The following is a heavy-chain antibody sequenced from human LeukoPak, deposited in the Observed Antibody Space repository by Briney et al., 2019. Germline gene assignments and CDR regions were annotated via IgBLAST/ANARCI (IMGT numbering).Heavy chain of an antibody. D-gene: IGHD2-2*02. J-gene: IGHJ5*02. CDR3: AKDYDDCSSTSCYRSRFDP. CDR1: GFTFSSYA. CDR2: IRYDGSNK. V-gene: IGHV3-30*02. Sequence: RPGGSLRLSCAASGFTFSSYAMHWVRQAPGKGLEWVAFIRYDGSNKYYADSVKGRFTISRDNSKNTLYLQMNSLRAEDTAVYYCAKDYDDCSSTSCYRSRFDPWGQGTLVTVSS.